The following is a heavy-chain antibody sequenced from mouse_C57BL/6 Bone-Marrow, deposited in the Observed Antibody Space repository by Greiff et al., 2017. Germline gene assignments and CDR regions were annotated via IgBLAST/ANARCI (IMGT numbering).Heavy chain of an antibody. CDR1: GYTFTGYW. CDR3: ARVGNRAYGNLYAMDY. V-gene: IGHV1-9*01. Sequence: QVQLQQSGAELMKPGASVKLSCKATGYTFTGYWIEWVKQRPGHGLEWIGEILPGSGSTNYNEKFKGKATFTADTSSNTAYMQLSSLTTEDSAIYYCARVGNRAYGNLYAMDYWGQGTSVTVSS. D-gene: IGHD2-10*02. CDR2: ILPGSGST. J-gene: IGHJ4*01.